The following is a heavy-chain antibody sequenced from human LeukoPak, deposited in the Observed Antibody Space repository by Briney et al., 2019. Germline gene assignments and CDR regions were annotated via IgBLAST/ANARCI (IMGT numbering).Heavy chain of an antibody. CDR3: ARAIHDSSLYPFDY. Sequence: GGSLRLSCAASGFTFSSDSMNWVRQAPGKRLEWVSYISSGSYTIYYADSVKGRFTISRDNAKNSLYLQMNSLRDEDTAVYYCARAIHDSSLYPFDYWGQGALVTVSS. CDR1: GFTFSSDS. V-gene: IGHV3-48*02. D-gene: IGHD3-22*01. CDR2: ISSGSYTI. J-gene: IGHJ4*02.